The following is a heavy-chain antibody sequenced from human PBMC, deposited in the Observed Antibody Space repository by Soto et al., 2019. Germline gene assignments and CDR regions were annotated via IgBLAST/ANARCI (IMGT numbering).Heavy chain of an antibody. CDR1: GYTFTNND. V-gene: IGHV1-8*01. D-gene: IGHD5-18*01. CDR3: ARFASFGSLNWFDA. CDR2: MNPGSGDT. Sequence: QVQLVQSGSELKKPGASVRVSCKASGYTFTNNDVNWVRQAPGQGLEWMGWMNPGSGDTGYAQKFQGRVTMTRDISIATAYMERSSLISEDSAKFNSARFASFGSLNWFDAWGQGNLVTVAS. J-gene: IGHJ5*01.